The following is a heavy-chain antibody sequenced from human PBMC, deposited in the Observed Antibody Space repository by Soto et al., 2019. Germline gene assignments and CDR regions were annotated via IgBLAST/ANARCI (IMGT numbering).Heavy chain of an antibody. CDR1: GGTFSSYA. CDR3: ARDGVSGAWGIFYFFYY. Sequence: QVQLVQSGAEVKKPGSSVKVSCKASGGTFSSYAISWVRQAPGQGLEWMGGIIPIFGTANYAQKFQGRVTITADEATSTAYMEMSSLRSEETAVYYCARDGVSGAWGIFYFFYYWGQGTLVTVSS. CDR2: IIPIFGTA. D-gene: IGHD3-16*01. J-gene: IGHJ4*02. V-gene: IGHV1-69*01.